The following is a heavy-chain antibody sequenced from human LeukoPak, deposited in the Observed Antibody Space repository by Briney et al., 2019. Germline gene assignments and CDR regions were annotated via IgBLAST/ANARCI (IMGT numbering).Heavy chain of an antibody. J-gene: IGHJ2*01. CDR1: GFTFSSYS. Sequence: PGGSLRLSCAASGFTFSSYSMNWVRQAPGKGLEWVSYISSSSTIYYADSVKGRFTISRDNAKNSLYLQMNSLRAEDTAVYYCAREGPEWYFDLWGRGTLVTVSS. CDR3: AREGPEWYFDL. CDR2: ISSSSTI. V-gene: IGHV3-48*04.